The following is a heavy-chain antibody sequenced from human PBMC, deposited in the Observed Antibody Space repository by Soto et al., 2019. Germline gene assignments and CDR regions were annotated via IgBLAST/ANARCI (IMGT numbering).Heavy chain of an antibody. CDR3: ARVAYDFWSGSSPSNYGMDV. J-gene: IGHJ6*02. CDR1: GGSISSNY. V-gene: IGHV4-59*01. D-gene: IGHD3-3*01. CDR2: IFHSGST. Sequence: SETLSLTCTVSGGSISSNYWSWIRQPPGKGLEWIGYIFHSGSTTYNPSLKGRVTMSVDTSKNQFSLNMSSVTAADTAVYSCARVAYDFWSGSSPSNYGMDVWGQGTTVTVSS.